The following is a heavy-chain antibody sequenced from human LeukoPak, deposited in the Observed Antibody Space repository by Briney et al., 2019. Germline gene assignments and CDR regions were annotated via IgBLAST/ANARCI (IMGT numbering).Heavy chain of an antibody. CDR2: IYSGGST. CDR1: GFTVSSNY. V-gene: IGHV3-53*01. J-gene: IGHJ4*02. Sequence: PGGSLRLSCAASGFTVSSNYMSWVRRAPGKGLEWVSVIYSGGSTYYADSVKGRFTISRDNSKNTLYLQTNSLRAEDTAVYYCAREFYYDSSGGFDYWGQGTLVTVSS. D-gene: IGHD3-22*01. CDR3: AREFYYDSSGGFDY.